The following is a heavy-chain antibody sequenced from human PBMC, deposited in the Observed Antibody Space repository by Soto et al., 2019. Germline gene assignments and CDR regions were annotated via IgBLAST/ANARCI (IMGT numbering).Heavy chain of an antibody. CDR2: IGSSDNII. D-gene: IGHD3-22*01. V-gene: IGHV3-11*01. J-gene: IGHJ4*02. CDR1: GFTFSDYY. Sequence: GGSLRLSCAASGFTFSDYYMSWIRQAPGKGLEWVSYIGSSDNIIYYADSVKGRFTISRDNARNSLYLQMNSLRAEDTAVYYCARDLGYYESSGYFDYWGQGTLVTVSS. CDR3: ARDLGYYESSGYFDY.